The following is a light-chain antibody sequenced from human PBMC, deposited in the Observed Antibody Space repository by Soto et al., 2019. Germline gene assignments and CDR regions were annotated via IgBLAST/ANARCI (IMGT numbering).Light chain of an antibody. J-gene: IGLJ3*02. Sequence: QLVLTQSPSASASLGASVKLTCTPSSGHSTYAIAWHQQQPEKGPRYLMKLNSDGSHNKGDGIPDRFSGSSSGAERYLTISSLQSEDEADYYCQTWVTGPPWVFGGGTKLTVL. CDR2: LNSDGSH. CDR1: SGHSTYA. V-gene: IGLV4-69*01. CDR3: QTWVTGPPWV.